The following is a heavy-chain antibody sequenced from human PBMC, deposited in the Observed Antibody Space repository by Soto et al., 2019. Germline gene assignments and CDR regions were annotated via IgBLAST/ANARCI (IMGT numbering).Heavy chain of an antibody. CDR3: ARSHANSYASSGYYHQGNCFDT. V-gene: IGHV4-31*03. Sequence: SETLSLTCTVSGGSISSGGYYWSWIRQHPGKGLEWIGYIYYSGSTYYNPSLKSRVTISVDTSKNQFSLKLSSVTAADTAVYYCARSHANSYASSGYYHQGNCFDTWGQGTLVTVSS. D-gene: IGHD3-22*01. CDR1: GGSISSGGYY. J-gene: IGHJ5*02. CDR2: IYYSGST.